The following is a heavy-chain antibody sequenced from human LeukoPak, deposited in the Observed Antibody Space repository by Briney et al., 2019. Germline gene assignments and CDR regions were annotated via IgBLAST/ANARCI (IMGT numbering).Heavy chain of an antibody. V-gene: IGHV3-7*01. J-gene: IGHJ4*02. D-gene: IGHD2-21*01. Sequence: GGSLRLSCAASGFSFSLYWMAWVRQAPGKGLEWVANIKEDGSEKYYVGSVKGRFTISRDNAKNSMYLEMNSLRAEDTAVYYCAKSIKDFDYWGQGTLVTVSS. CDR1: GFSFSLYW. CDR2: IKEDGSEK. CDR3: AKSIKDFDY.